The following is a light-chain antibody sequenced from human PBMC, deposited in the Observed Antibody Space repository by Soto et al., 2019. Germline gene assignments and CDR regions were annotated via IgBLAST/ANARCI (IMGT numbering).Light chain of an antibody. CDR1: QTVSRY. Sequence: DIHLTHSPSSLSSSVFYTFTITCLASQTVSRYLNWYQQKSGTAPKLLIYAASTLHTGVPSRFSGRGSGTDFTLTINNLQREDFADYFCQQTYSNLWTFGQGTKVDIK. J-gene: IGKJ1*01. CDR3: QQTYSNLWT. V-gene: IGKV1-39*01. CDR2: AAS.